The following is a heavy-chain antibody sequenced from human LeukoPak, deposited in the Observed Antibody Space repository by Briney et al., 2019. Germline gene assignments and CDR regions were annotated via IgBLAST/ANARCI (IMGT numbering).Heavy chain of an antibody. CDR2: ISSSSSTI. Sequence: TGGSLRLSCAASGFTFSSYSMNWVRQAPGKGLEWVSYISSSSSTIYYADSVKGRFTISRDNAKNSLYLQMNSLRAEDTAVYYCARDRGCSGGSCLLFDYWGQGTLVTVSS. V-gene: IGHV3-48*04. CDR3: ARDRGCSGGSCLLFDY. J-gene: IGHJ4*02. CDR1: GFTFSSYS. D-gene: IGHD2-15*01.